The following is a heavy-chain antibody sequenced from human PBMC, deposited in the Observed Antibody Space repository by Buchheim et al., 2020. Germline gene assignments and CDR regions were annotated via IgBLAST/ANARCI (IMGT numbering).Heavy chain of an antibody. J-gene: IGHJ4*02. V-gene: IGHV4-4*02. Sequence: QVQLQQWGAGLVKPSGTLSLTCAVSGGSISSREWWPWVRQPPGMGLEWIGEISPSGTTNYNASLKSRVPISMDRSMDQFSPILNAVTAADTAVYYCTKRPDCPNGLCYHNYFDSWGRGAL. CDR1: GGSISSREW. D-gene: IGHD2-8*01. CDR2: ISPSGTT. CDR3: TKRPDCPNGLCYHNYFDS.